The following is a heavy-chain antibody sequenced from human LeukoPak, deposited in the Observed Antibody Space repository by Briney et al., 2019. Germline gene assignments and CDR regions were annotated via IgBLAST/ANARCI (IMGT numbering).Heavy chain of an antibody. Sequence: ASVKVSCTASGYTFNDYTMNWVRQAPGQGLEWMGWINTKTGNPTYAQGFTGRFVFSLDTSVSVAYLQINGLEADDTVMYYCARDHDFLSGHSRRDFDYWGQGTLVTVSS. CDR3: ARDHDFLSGHSRRDFDY. D-gene: IGHD3-3*01. CDR2: INTKTGNP. J-gene: IGHJ4*02. CDR1: GYTFNDYT. V-gene: IGHV7-4-1*04.